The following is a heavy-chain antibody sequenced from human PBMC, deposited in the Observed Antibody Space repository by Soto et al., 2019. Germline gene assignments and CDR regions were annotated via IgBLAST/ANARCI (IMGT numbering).Heavy chain of an antibody. J-gene: IGHJ6*02. D-gene: IGHD2-2*01. V-gene: IGHV1-3*01. Sequence: ASVKVSCKTSGYSFTKYGLHWVRQAPGQRLEWMGWINPGNGDTKYSQKFQGRVTITRDTSATTAYMELSSLRSEDSAVFYCARTDCSSTSCYNYYYYGTDVWGQGTTV. CDR2: INPGNGDT. CDR3: ARTDCSSTSCYNYYYYGTDV. CDR1: GYSFTKYG.